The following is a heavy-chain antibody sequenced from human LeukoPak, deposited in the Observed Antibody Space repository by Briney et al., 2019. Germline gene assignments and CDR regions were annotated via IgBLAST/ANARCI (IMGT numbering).Heavy chain of an antibody. Sequence: PGGSLRLSCAASGFTFSSYAMSWVRQAPGKGLEWVSAISGSGGSTYYADSVKGRFTISRDNSKNTLYLQMNSLRAEDTAVYYCASHLGYDFWTRVNYYYGMDVWGQGTTVTVSS. CDR2: ISGSGGST. CDR1: GFTFSSYA. V-gene: IGHV3-23*01. J-gene: IGHJ6*02. D-gene: IGHD3-3*01. CDR3: ASHLGYDFWTRVNYYYGMDV.